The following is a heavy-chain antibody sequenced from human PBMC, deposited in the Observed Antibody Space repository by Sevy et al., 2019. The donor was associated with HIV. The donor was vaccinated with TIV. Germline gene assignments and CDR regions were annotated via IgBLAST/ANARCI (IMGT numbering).Heavy chain of an antibody. CDR2: IKQDESET. D-gene: IGHD3-3*01. V-gene: IGHV3-7*01. CDR3: AREVGGFNWRPYYFDS. Sequence: GGSLRLSCEASGFTFTDYWMSWVRQTPERGLEWVATIKQDESETDYVYSVKGRFAISRDNGKNSVSLQMNGRRVEDTALYYCAREVGGFNWRPYYFDSWGQGTLVTVSS. J-gene: IGHJ4*02. CDR1: GFTFTDYW.